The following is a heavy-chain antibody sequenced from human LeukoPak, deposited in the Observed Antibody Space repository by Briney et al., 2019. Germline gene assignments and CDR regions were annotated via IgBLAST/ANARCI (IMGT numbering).Heavy chain of an antibody. Sequence: SETLSLTCAVYGGSFSGYYWSWIRQPPGKGLEWIGEINHSGSTNYNPSLKSRVTISVDTSKNQFSLKLSSVTAADTAVYYCARRLMVYSSGWSFWGQGTLVTVSS. J-gene: IGHJ4*02. CDR1: GGSFSGYY. V-gene: IGHV4-34*01. D-gene: IGHD6-19*01. CDR3: ARRLMVYSSGWSF. CDR2: INHSGST.